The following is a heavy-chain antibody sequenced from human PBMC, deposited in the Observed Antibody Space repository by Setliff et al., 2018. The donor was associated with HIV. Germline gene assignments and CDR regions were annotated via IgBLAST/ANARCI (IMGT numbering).Heavy chain of an antibody. D-gene: IGHD5-12*01. CDR3: ARDGEWLRLGTYWYFDL. CDR2: IYSSGST. Sequence: PSETLSLTCTVSGGSLSSYYWSWIRQPAGKGLEWIGRIYSSGSTYYSPSLKSRVTVSVDTSKNQFSLKLSSVTAADTAVYYCARDGEWLRLGTYWYFDLWGRGTLVTVSS. V-gene: IGHV4-4*07. J-gene: IGHJ2*01. CDR1: GGSLSSYY.